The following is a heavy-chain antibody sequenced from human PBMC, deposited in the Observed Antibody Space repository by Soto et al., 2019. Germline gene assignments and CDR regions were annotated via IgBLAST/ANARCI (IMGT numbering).Heavy chain of an antibody. D-gene: IGHD4-17*01. V-gene: IGHV1-18*01. CDR2: ISAYNGNT. CDR3: ARVTTVETGSY. CDR1: GYTFTSYG. J-gene: IGHJ4*02. Sequence: QVQLVQSGAEVKKPGASVKVSCKASGYTFTSYGISWVRQAPGQGLEWMGWISAYNGNTNYAPKIQGRVTMTTDTSTSKAYTELRSLRSDDTAVYYCARVTTVETGSYWGQGTLVTVSS.